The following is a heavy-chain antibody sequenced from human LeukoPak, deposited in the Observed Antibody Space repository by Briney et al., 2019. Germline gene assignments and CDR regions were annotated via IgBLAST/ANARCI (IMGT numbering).Heavy chain of an antibody. CDR3: ARDPNPSYDFWSGYPDY. CDR1: GFTFDDYG. D-gene: IGHD3-3*01. CDR2: INWNGGST. Sequence: PGGSLRLSCAASGFTFDDYGMSWVRQAPGKGLEWVSGINWNGGSTGYADSVKGRFTISRDNAKNSLYLQMNSLRAEDTAVYYCARDPNPSYDFWSGYPDYWGQGTLVTVSS. V-gene: IGHV3-20*04. J-gene: IGHJ4*02.